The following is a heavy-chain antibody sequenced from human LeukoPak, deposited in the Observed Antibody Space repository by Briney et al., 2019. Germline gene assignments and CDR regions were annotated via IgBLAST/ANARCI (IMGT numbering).Heavy chain of an antibody. CDR3: ARQIHGERKLDWFDP. V-gene: IGHV4-39*02. CDR2: IHYSGVT. D-gene: IGHD3-10*01. Sequence: PSETLSLTCTVSGGSFSSFFWNWIRQPPGMALEWVGSIHYSGVTYYNPSLKSRVTISVDTSKNHFSLKLSSVTAADTAVYYCARQIHGERKLDWFDPWGQGTLVTVSS. CDR1: GGSFSSFF. J-gene: IGHJ5*02.